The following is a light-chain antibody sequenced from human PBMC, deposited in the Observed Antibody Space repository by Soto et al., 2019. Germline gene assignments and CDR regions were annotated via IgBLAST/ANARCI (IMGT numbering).Light chain of an antibody. V-gene: IGKV1-5*01. CDR1: ESISGW. CDR3: QQYNGYSL. CDR2: DAS. J-gene: IGKJ1*01. Sequence: DIQMTQSPSTLSASVGDRVTITFRASESISGWLAWYQQKPGKAPKLLIYDASSLESGVPSRFSGIGSGTEFTLSISSLQPDDSATYYCQQYNGYSLFGQGTKVDIK.